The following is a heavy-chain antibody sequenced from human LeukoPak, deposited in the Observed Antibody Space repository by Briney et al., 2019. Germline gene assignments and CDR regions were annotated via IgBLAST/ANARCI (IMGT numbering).Heavy chain of an antibody. D-gene: IGHD1-26*01. CDR3: ARGGGMGYYYYYMDV. Sequence: ASVKVSCKASGYTFTSYGISWVRQAPGQGLEWMGWISIYNGNTYYAQKLQGRVTMTTDTSTSTAYMELRSLRSDDTAVYYCARGGGMGYYYYYMDVWGKGTTVTVSS. CDR1: GYTFTSYG. V-gene: IGHV1-18*01. CDR2: ISIYNGNT. J-gene: IGHJ6*03.